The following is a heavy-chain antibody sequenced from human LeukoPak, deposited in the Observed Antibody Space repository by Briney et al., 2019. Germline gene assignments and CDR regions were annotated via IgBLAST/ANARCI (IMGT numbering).Heavy chain of an antibody. CDR1: GFTFSRYW. V-gene: IGHV3-7*01. CDR2: IKQDGSEK. Sequence: GGSLRLSXAASGFTFSRYWMSWVRQAPGKGLEWVANIKQDGSEKYYVDSVKGRFTISRDNAKNSLYLQMNSLRAGDTAVYYCARGGWLPDYWGQGTLVTVSS. D-gene: IGHD3-22*01. CDR3: ARGGWLPDY. J-gene: IGHJ4*02.